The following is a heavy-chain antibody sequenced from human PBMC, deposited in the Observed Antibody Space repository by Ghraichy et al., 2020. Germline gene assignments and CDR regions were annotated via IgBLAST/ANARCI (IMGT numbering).Heavy chain of an antibody. CDR3: TKGDRSVVVAAAKYYFDY. V-gene: IGHV3-9*01. Sequence: GGSLRLSCAASGFTFDDYAMHWVRQAPGKGLEWVAGISWKSATIAYADSVKGRFTISRDNAKNSLYLQMNGLRAEDTALYYCTKGDRSVVVAAAKYYFDYWGQGTLVTVSS. CDR2: ISWKSATI. CDR1: GFTFDDYA. J-gene: IGHJ4*02. D-gene: IGHD2-15*01.